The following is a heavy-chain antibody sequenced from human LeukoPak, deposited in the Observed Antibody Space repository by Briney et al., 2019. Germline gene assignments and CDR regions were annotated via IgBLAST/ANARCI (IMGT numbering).Heavy chain of an antibody. V-gene: IGHV3-23*01. J-gene: IGHJ4*02. D-gene: IGHD3-22*01. CDR2: IYDSGGST. Sequence: GGSLRLSCAASGFTSGIYAMSWVRHAPGKGLEWVSTIYDSGGSTYYADSVKGRFTISRDNSYNTLYLQMNSLRAEDTAVYYCAKSAMSDSSGYYFDSWGQGTLVTVSS. CDR3: AKSAMSDSSGYYFDS. CDR1: GFTSGIYA.